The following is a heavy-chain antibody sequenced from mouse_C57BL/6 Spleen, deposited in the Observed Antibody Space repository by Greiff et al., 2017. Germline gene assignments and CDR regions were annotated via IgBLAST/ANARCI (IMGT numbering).Heavy chain of an antibody. V-gene: IGHV1-39*01. CDR1: GYSFTDYN. CDR3: ARPYYYDYPYYAMDY. Sequence: EVQLQQSGPELVKPGASVKISCKASGYSFTDYNMNWVKQSNGKSLEWIGVINPNYGTTSYNQKFKGKATLTVDQSSSTAYMQLNGLTSEDSAVYYCARPYYYDYPYYAMDYWGQGTSVTVSS. D-gene: IGHD2-4*01. CDR2: INPNYGTT. J-gene: IGHJ4*01.